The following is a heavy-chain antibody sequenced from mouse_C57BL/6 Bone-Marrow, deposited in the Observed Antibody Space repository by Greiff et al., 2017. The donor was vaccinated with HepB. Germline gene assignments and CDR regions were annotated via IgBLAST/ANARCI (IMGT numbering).Heavy chain of an antibody. CDR3: ARFDGYYDWYFDV. D-gene: IGHD2-3*01. J-gene: IGHJ1*03. Sequence: QVQLKQPGAELVKPGASVKLSCKASGYTFTSYWMHWVKQRPGRGLEWIGRIDPNSGGTKYNEKFKSKATLTVDKPSSTAYMQLSSLTSEDSAVYYCARFDGYYDWYFDVWGTGTTVTVSS. CDR2: IDPNSGGT. V-gene: IGHV1-72*01. CDR1: GYTFTSYW.